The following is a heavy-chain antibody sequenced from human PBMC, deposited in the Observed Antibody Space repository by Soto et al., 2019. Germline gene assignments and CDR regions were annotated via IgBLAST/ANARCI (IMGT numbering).Heavy chain of an antibody. V-gene: IGHV1-18*01. CDR2: ISAYNGNT. Sequence: GASVKVSCKASGYTFTSYGITWVRQAPGQGREWMGWISAYNGNTNYAQKLQDRVTMTTDTSTSTAYMELRSLRSDDTAVYYCARNDYGDYDDALDIWGQGTMVTVSS. CDR3: ARNDYGDYDDALDI. CDR1: GYTFTSYG. D-gene: IGHD4-17*01. J-gene: IGHJ3*02.